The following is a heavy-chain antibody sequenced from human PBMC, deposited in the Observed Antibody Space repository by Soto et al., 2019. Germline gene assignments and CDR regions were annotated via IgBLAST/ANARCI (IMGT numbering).Heavy chain of an antibody. V-gene: IGHV1-69*01. CDR1: GGTFSSYA. CDR3: ARSRCGDCYSSHYYGMDV. D-gene: IGHD2-21*02. J-gene: IGHJ6*02. Sequence: QVPLVQSGAEVKKPGSSVKVSCKASGGTFSSYAISWVRQAPGQGLEWMGGIIPIFGTANYAQKFQGRVTITADESTSTAYMELSSLRSEDTAVYYCARSRCGDCYSSHYYGMDVWGQGTTVTVSS. CDR2: IIPIFGTA.